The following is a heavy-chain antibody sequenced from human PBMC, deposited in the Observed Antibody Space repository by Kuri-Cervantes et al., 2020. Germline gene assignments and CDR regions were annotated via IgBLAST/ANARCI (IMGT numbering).Heavy chain of an antibody. Sequence: SETLSLTCTVSGASISNYYWSWIRQPPGKGLEWIGSIYHSGSTYYNPSLKSRVTISVDTSKNQFSLKLTSVAAADTAVYYCARVGRSSWYYYYYMDVWGKGTTVTVSS. J-gene: IGHJ6*03. CDR1: GASISNYY. D-gene: IGHD6-13*01. V-gene: IGHV4-59*12. CDR2: IYHSGST. CDR3: ARVGRSSWYYYYYMDV.